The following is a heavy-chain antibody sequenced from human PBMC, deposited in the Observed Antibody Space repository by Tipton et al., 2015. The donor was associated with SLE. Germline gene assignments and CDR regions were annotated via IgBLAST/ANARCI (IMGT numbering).Heavy chain of an antibody. V-gene: IGHV4-4*07. CDR3: ARGGGSYYDY. CDR1: GGSISGYY. Sequence: TLSLTCTVSGGSISGYYWSWIRRPAGKGLEWIGRVYSSGSTIYNPPSKSRLTLSLDMSNNQFSLRVRSVTAADTAVYYCARGGGSYYDYWGQGRLVTVSS. CDR2: VYSSGST. D-gene: IGHD1-26*01. J-gene: IGHJ4*02.